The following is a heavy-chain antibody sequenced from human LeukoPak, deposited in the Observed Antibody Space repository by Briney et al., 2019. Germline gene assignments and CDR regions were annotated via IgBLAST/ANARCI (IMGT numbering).Heavy chain of an antibody. CDR1: GYSISSGYY. D-gene: IGHD6-6*01. CDR2: IYHSGST. Sequence: SETLSLTCTVSGYSISSGYYWGWIRRPPGKVLEWIGSIYHSGSTYYNPSLKSRVTMSVDTSKNQFSLKLSSVTAADTAVYYCARTRGSSSSFDYWGQGTLVTVSS. J-gene: IGHJ4*02. CDR3: ARTRGSSSSFDY. V-gene: IGHV4-38-2*02.